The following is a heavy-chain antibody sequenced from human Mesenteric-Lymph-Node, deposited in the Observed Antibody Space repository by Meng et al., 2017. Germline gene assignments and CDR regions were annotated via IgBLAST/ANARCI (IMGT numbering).Heavy chain of an antibody. J-gene: IGHJ2*01. Sequence: QLQRQESGPGLVKPSQTLSLTCTVSGGSISSGDYYWSWIRQPPGKGLEWIGYIYYSGSTYYNPSLKSRVTISVDTSKNQFSLKLSSVTAADTAVYYCARVGWRQWSFDLWGRGTLVTVSS. CDR3: ARVGWRQWSFDL. D-gene: IGHD5-18*01. CDR1: GGSISSGDYY. V-gene: IGHV4-30-4*01. CDR2: IYYSGST.